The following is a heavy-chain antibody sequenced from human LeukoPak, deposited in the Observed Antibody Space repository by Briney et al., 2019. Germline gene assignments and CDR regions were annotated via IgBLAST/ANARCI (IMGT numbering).Heavy chain of an antibody. CDR1: GYTFTGYY. CDR3: ARGAYYYDSSGSNFGGY. J-gene: IGHJ4*02. CDR2: INPNSGGT. V-gene: IGHV1-2*02. Sequence: ASVKVSCKASGYTFTGYYMHWVRQAPGQGLEWMGWINPNSGGTNYAQKFQGRVTMTRDTSTSTAYMELSRLRPDDTAVYYCARGAYYYDSSGSNFGGYWGQGTLVTVSS. D-gene: IGHD3-22*01.